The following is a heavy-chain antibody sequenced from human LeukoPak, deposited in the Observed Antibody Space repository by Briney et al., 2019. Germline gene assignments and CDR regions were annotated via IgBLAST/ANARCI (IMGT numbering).Heavy chain of an antibody. Sequence: EASVKVSCKASGYTFTGYYIHWVRQAPGQGLEWMGWINPNSGGTNYAQKFQGRVTMTRDTSISTAYMELSRLRSDDTAVYYCARDIPDYYYDSSGYAYWGQGTLVTVSS. CDR3: ARDIPDYYYDSSGYAY. CDR1: GYTFTGYY. CDR2: INPNSGGT. J-gene: IGHJ4*02. V-gene: IGHV1-2*02. D-gene: IGHD3-22*01.